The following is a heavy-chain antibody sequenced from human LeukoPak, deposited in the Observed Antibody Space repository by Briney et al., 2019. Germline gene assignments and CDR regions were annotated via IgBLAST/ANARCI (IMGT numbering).Heavy chain of an antibody. V-gene: IGHV4-39*07. CDR3: ARDFSSSSTVYYYYYMDV. D-gene: IGHD6-6*01. CDR2: ISYSGTT. Sequence: PSETLSLTCTVSGGSISSRPYYWGWVRPPPGKGLEWIGTISYSGTTYYSPSLKSRVTISLDTSKNQFSLKLSSVTAADTAIYYCARDFSSSSTVYYYYYMDVWGKGTTVTVSS. J-gene: IGHJ6*03. CDR1: GGSISSRPYY.